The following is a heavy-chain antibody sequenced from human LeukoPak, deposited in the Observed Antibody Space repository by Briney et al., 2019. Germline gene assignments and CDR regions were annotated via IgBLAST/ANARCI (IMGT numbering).Heavy chain of an antibody. V-gene: IGHV3-23*01. Sequence: GGSLRLSCAASGFPFSSYAMSWVRQAPGKGLEWVSAISGGDGSTYYADSVKGRFTISRDNSKNTLYLQMNSLRAEDAAVYYCAKGDSSGWYENNWFDPWGQGTLVTVSS. CDR2: ISGGDGST. CDR3: AKGDSSGWYENNWFDP. D-gene: IGHD6-19*01. J-gene: IGHJ5*02. CDR1: GFPFSSYA.